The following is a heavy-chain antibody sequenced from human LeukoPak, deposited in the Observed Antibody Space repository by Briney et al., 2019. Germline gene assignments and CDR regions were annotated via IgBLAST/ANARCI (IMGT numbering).Heavy chain of an antibody. Sequence: PSETLSLTCTVSGGSVRSGSYYWSWIRQPPGKGLEWIGYIYYSGSTNYNPSLRSRVTISVDTSKNQLSLKLSSVTAADTAVYYCARGYYGSGSFFDYWGQGTLVTVSS. J-gene: IGHJ4*02. CDR1: GGSVRSGSYY. V-gene: IGHV4-61*01. CDR3: ARGYYGSGSFFDY. D-gene: IGHD3-10*01. CDR2: IYYSGST.